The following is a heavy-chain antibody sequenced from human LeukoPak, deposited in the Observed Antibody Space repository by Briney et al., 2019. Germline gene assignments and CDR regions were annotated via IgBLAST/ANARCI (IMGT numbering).Heavy chain of an antibody. V-gene: IGHV3-9*01. CDR1: GFTFDDYA. Sequence: GGSLRLSCAASGFTFDDYAMHWVRQAPGKGLEWVSGISWNSGSIGYADSVKGRFTISRDNAYKSLYLQLNSLRAEDTAVYYCASGTIVGARGADNWGQGTLVTVSS. D-gene: IGHD1-26*01. CDR2: ISWNSGSI. CDR3: ASGTIVGARGADN. J-gene: IGHJ4*02.